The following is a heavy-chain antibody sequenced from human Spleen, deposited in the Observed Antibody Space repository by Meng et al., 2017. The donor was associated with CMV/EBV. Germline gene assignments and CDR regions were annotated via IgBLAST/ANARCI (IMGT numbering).Heavy chain of an antibody. CDR2: ISSSSTYI. CDR1: GFTFSTYS. Sequence: GESLKISCAASGFTFSTYSMNWVRQAPGKGLEWVSSISSSSTYIYYADSVKGRFTISRDNAKNSLYLQMNSLRAEDTAVYYCASRTRVTRIWQDYYGMDVWGQGTTVTVSS. D-gene: IGHD2-15*01. J-gene: IGHJ6*02. V-gene: IGHV3-21*04. CDR3: ASRTRVTRIWQDYYGMDV.